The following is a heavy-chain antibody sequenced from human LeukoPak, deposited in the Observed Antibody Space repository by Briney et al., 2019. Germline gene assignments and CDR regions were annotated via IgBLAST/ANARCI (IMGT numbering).Heavy chain of an antibody. D-gene: IGHD6-6*01. CDR2: ISGGGGST. Sequence: GGSLRLSCEASGFIFTTSAISWVRQAPGKGLEWVSFISGGGGSTYHSDSVRGRFTISRDNSNNTVSLYMHSLRAEDTAIYYCAKERRSSMDVWGNGTTVIVSS. V-gene: IGHV3-23*01. CDR3: AKERRSSMDV. J-gene: IGHJ6*03. CDR1: GFIFTTSA.